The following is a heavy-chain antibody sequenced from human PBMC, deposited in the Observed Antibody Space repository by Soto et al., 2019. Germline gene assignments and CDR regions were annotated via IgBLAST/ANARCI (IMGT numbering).Heavy chain of an antibody. V-gene: IGHV3-30-3*01. CDR3: ARGDDFWSGNYYYGMDV. CDR2: ISYDGSNK. Sequence: GGSLRLSCAASGFTFSSYAMHWVRQAPGKGLERVAVISYDGSNKYYADSVKGRFTISRDNSKNTLYLQMNSLRAEDTAVYYCARGDDFWSGNYYYGMDVWDQGTTVTVSS. D-gene: IGHD3-3*01. CDR1: GFTFSSYA. J-gene: IGHJ6*02.